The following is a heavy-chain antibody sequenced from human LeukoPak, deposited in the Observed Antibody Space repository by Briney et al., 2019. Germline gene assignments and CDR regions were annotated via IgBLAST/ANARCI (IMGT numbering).Heavy chain of an antibody. D-gene: IGHD3-22*01. Sequence: SGGSLRLSCAASGFTFSTYWMSWVRQAPGKGLEWLANIMQDGGEKYYVDSVKGRFTISRDNAKNSLYLQMNSLRAEDTAVYYCARRDSSGYYPLYWGQGTLVTVSS. CDR2: IMQDGGEK. V-gene: IGHV3-7*01. CDR1: GFTFSTYW. J-gene: IGHJ4*02. CDR3: ARRDSSGYYPLY.